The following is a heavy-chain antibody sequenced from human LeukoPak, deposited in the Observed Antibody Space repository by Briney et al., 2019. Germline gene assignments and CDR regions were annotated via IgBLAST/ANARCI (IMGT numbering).Heavy chain of an antibody. J-gene: IGHJ3*02. CDR2: IRPNSGST. Sequence: GASVKVSCKASGYTFAAYYMYWVRQAPGQGLEWMGWIRPNSGSTNYTQKFQGRVTMTRDTSINTAYMELSRLTSDDTAVYFCATWGLHFDIWGQGTMVTVAS. CDR3: ATWGLHFDI. D-gene: IGHD3-16*01. V-gene: IGHV1-2*02. CDR1: GYTFAAYY.